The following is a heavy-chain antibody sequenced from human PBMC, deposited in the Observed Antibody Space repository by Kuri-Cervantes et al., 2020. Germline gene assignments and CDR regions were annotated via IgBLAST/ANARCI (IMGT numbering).Heavy chain of an antibody. D-gene: IGHD6-13*01. CDR2: ISRSSSDI. J-gene: IGHJ5*02. CDR1: GFTFDDYA. CDR3: ARVGSSSRGRRFDP. Sequence: SLKISCAASGFTFDDYAMHWVRQAPGKGLEWVSGISRSSSDIGYADSVKGRFTISRDNAKKSLYLQMNSLRAEDTAVYYCARVGSSSRGRRFDPWGQGTLVTVSS. V-gene: IGHV3-9*01.